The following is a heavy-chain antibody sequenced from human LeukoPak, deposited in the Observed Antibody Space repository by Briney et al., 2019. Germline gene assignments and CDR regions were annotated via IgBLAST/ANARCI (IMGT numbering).Heavy chain of an antibody. CDR1: GFTVSFNY. J-gene: IGHJ6*03. CDR3: ARAQGRTYSDYYMDV. CDR2: IYSGGST. D-gene: IGHD1/OR15-1a*01. V-gene: IGHV3-53*01. Sequence: GGSLRLSCAASGFTVSFNYMSWVRQAPGKGLEWISVIYSGGSTYYADSVKGRFTISRDDSKNTLYLQMNSLRAEDTAIYYCARAQGRTYSDYYMDVWGKGTTVTVSS.